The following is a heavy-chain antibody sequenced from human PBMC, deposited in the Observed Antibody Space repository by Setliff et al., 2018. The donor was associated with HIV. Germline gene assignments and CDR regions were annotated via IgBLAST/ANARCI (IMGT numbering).Heavy chain of an antibody. J-gene: IGHJ4*02. V-gene: IGHV4-38-2*01. CDR3: ARGALSLTMTKLLSFFDS. CDR2: INHSGNT. Sequence: PSETLSLTCAVSGYSISSGYYWGWIRQPPGKGLEWIAEINHSGNTNYNPSLKSRVTISVVTSKSHFSLKMTSVTAADTAIYFCARGALSLTMTKLLSFFDSWGQGTQVTVSS. CDR1: GYSISSGYY. D-gene: IGHD3-22*01.